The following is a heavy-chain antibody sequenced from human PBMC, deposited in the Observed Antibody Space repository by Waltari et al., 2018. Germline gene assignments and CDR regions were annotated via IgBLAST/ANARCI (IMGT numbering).Heavy chain of an antibody. V-gene: IGHV4-4*02. CDR3: AREYRKLVRYMGYFDY. D-gene: IGHD6-13*01. J-gene: IGHJ4*02. Sequence: QVQLQESGPGLVKPSGTLSLTCAVSGGSISSSNWWSWVRQPPGKGLEWIGESYHGGGTNYNPSLKSRVTISVDKSKNQFSLKLSSVTAADTAVYYCAREYRKLVRYMGYFDYWGQGTLVTVSS. CDR2: SYHGGGT. CDR1: GGSISSSNW.